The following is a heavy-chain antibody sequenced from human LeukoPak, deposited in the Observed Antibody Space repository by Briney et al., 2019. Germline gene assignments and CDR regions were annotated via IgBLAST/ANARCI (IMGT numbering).Heavy chain of an antibody. J-gene: IGHJ4*02. Sequence: ASVKVSCKASGYTFTSYGISWVRQAPGQGLEWMGWISAYNGNTNYAQKLQGRVTMTTDTSTSTVYMELSSLRSEDTAVYYCARGHRAYCSGGSCYITRYWGQGTLVTVSS. V-gene: IGHV1-18*01. CDR1: GYTFTSYG. CDR2: ISAYNGNT. D-gene: IGHD2-15*01. CDR3: ARGHRAYCSGGSCYITRY.